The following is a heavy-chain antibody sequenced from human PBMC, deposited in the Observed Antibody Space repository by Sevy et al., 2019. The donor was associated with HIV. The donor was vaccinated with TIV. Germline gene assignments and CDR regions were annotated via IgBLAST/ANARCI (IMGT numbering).Heavy chain of an antibody. CDR1: GFTFSNHA. V-gene: IGHV3-23*01. CDR3: AKGGDHGDYPDY. CDR2: IILSGGNT. J-gene: IGHJ4*02. Sequence: GGSLRLSCAASGFTFSNHAMSWVRQAPGKGLEWVTSIILSGGNTFYADSVKGRFTISRDNSKNTLYLQMNSLRAEDTAVYYGAKGGDHGDYPDYWGQGTLVTVSS. D-gene: IGHD4-17*01.